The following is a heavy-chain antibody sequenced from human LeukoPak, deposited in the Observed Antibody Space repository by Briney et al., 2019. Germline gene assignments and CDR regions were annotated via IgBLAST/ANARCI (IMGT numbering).Heavy chain of an antibody. D-gene: IGHD6-13*01. CDR2: ISSSSSYI. CDR1: GFTFSSYS. V-gene: IGHV3-21*01. Sequence: PGGSLRLSCAASGFTFSSYSMNWVRQAPGKGLEWVSSISSSSSYIYYADSVKGRFTISRDNAKNSLYLQMNSLRAEDTAVYYRARDPQQLAQCFDYWGQGTLVTVSS. J-gene: IGHJ4*02. CDR3: ARDPQQLAQCFDY.